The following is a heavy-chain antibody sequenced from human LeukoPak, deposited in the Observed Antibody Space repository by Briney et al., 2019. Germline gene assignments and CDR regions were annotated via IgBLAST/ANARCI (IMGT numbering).Heavy chain of an antibody. V-gene: IGHV7-4-1*02. J-gene: IGHJ5*02. CDR2: INTNTGNP. Sequence: ASVKVSCKASGYTFTSYAMNWVRQAPGQGLEWMGWINTNTGNPTYAQGFTGRFVFSLDTSVSTAYLQISSLKAEDTAVYYCARPGIAAAGPYNWFDPWGQGTLVTVSS. D-gene: IGHD6-13*01. CDR1: GYTFTSYA. CDR3: ARPGIAAAGPYNWFDP.